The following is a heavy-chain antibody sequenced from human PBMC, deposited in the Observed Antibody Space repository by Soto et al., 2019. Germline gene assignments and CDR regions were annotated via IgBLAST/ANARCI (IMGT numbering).Heavy chain of an antibody. J-gene: IGHJ4*02. CDR3: ARDWPWLDFGSHLFDY. Sequence: EVQLVESGGGLVKPGGSLRLSCAASGFTFSSYSMNWVRQAPGKGLEWVSSISSSSSYIYYADSVKGRFTISRDNAKNSLYLQMNSLRAEDTAVYYCARDWPWLDFGSHLFDYWGQGTLVTVSS. D-gene: IGHD5-12*01. CDR2: ISSSSSYI. CDR1: GFTFSSYS. V-gene: IGHV3-21*01.